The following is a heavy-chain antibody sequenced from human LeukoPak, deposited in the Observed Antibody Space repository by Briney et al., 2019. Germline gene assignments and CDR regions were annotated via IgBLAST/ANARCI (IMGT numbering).Heavy chain of an antibody. CDR1: GFTFRKYW. Sequence: GGSLRLSCAASGFTFRKYWMAWVRQAPGRGLGWVATIAANGNDKDYEDALQGRFTISRDNARNSLSLRIDSLRAEDTAQYYCAREVFFQFDNWGQGALVTVSS. J-gene: IGHJ4*02. CDR2: IAANGNDK. CDR3: AREVFFQFDN. V-gene: IGHV3-7*03.